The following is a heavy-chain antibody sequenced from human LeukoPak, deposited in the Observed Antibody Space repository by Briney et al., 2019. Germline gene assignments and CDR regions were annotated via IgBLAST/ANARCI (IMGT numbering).Heavy chain of an antibody. CDR3: AKDIARGDTAMALDY. Sequence: GGSLRLSCAASGFIFDDYALHWVRQAPGKGLEWVSLISGGGGSTYYADSVKGRLTISRDNNKNSLYLQMNSLRTEDTALYYCAKDIARGDTAMALDYWGQGTLVTVSS. CDR2: ISGGGGST. V-gene: IGHV3-43*02. D-gene: IGHD5-18*01. J-gene: IGHJ4*02. CDR1: GFIFDDYA.